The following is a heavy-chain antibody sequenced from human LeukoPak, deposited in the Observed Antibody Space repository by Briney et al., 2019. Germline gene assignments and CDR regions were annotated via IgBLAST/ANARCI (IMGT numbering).Heavy chain of an antibody. CDR2: FDSEDGET. CDR1: GYTLTELS. CDR3: ARDSSVRDEAWWFNP. D-gene: IGHD3-10*01. V-gene: IGHV1-24*01. J-gene: IGHJ5*02. Sequence: ASVKVSCKVSGYTLTELSMHWVRQAPGKGLEWMGGFDSEDGETIYAQKFQGRVTMTEDTSTDTAYMELSSLRSEDTAVYYCARDSSVRDEAWWFNPWGQGTLVTVSS.